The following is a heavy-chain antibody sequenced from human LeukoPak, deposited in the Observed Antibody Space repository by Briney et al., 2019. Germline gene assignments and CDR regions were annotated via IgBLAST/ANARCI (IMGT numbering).Heavy chain of an antibody. D-gene: IGHD2-2*02. CDR3: ATDPIPPVDY. V-gene: IGHV3-30*04. J-gene: IGHJ4*02. CDR1: GFTFSSYA. CDR2: ISYDGSNK. Sequence: GGSLRLSCAASGFTFSSYAMHWVRQAPGKGLEWVAVISYDGSNKYYADSVKGRFTISRDNSKNTLYLQMNSLRAEDTAVYYCATDPIPPVDYWGQGTLVTVSS.